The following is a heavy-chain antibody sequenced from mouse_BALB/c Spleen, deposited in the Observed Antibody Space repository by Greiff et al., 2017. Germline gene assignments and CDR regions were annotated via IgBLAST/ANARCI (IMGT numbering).Heavy chain of an antibody. Sequence: EVQLVESGPGLVKPSQSLSLTCSVTGYSITSGYYWNWIRQFPGNKLEWMGYISYDGSNNYNPSLKNRISITRDTSKNQFFLKLNSVTTEDTATYYCARGGYYRYEDYWGQGTTLTVSS. CDR2: ISYDGSN. CDR1: GYSITSGYY. V-gene: IGHV3-6*02. D-gene: IGHD2-14*01. CDR3: ARGGYYRYEDY. J-gene: IGHJ2*01.